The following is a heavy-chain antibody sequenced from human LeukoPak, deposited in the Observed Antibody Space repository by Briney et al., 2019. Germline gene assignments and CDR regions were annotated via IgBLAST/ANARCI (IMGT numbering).Heavy chain of an antibody. CDR1: GGSISSSSYY. CDR3: ARTYYYGSGRYFDY. CDR2: IYYSGST. V-gene: IGHV4-39*07. D-gene: IGHD3-10*01. Sequence: SETLSLTCTVSGGSISSSSYYWGWIRQPPGKGLEWIGSIYYSGSTYYNPSLESRVTISVDTSKNQFSLKLSSVTAADTAVYYCARTYYYGSGRYFDYWGQGTLVTVSS. J-gene: IGHJ4*02.